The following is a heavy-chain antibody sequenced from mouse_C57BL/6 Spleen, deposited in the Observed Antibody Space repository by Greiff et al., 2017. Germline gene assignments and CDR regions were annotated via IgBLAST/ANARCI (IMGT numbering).Heavy chain of an antibody. D-gene: IGHD2-4*01. Sequence: QVQLKQPGAELVKPGASVKLSCKASGYTFTSYWMHWVKQRPGQGLEWIGMIHPNSGSTNYNEKFKSKATLTVDKSSSTAYMQLSSLTSEDSAVYYCAVWDYDAPLGFAYWGQGTLVTVSA. V-gene: IGHV1-64*01. CDR1: GYTFTSYW. CDR2: IHPNSGST. CDR3: AVWDYDAPLGFAY. J-gene: IGHJ3*01.